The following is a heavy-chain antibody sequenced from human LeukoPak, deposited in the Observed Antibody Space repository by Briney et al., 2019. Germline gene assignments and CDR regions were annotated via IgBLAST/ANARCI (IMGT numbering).Heavy chain of an antibody. CDR1: GFTFSHHW. Sequence: GGSLRLSCAASGFTFSHHWMHWVRQAPGKGLVWVSHISSDESSTTYADSVKGRFTISRDNRKNTLYLQMNSLRVEDTAMYYCAKDRGNDWYFDLWGRGTLVTVSS. J-gene: IGHJ2*01. CDR3: AKDRGNDWYFDL. V-gene: IGHV3-74*01. D-gene: IGHD1-1*01. CDR2: ISSDESST.